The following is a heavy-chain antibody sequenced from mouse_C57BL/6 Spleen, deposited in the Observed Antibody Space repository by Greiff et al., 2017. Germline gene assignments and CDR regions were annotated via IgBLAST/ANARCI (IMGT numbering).Heavy chain of an antibody. CDR3: ARLVHDYDVED. J-gene: IGHJ2*01. Sequence: VQRVESGAELVKPGASVKMSCKASGYTFTTYPIEWMKQSHGQSLEWIGNFHPYNGDTKYNEKFKGKATLTVEKSSSTVYLELIRLTADDSAVYYCARLVHDYDVEDWGQGTTLTVSS. D-gene: IGHD2-4*01. CDR2: FHPYNGDT. CDR1: GYTFTTYP. V-gene: IGHV1-47*01.